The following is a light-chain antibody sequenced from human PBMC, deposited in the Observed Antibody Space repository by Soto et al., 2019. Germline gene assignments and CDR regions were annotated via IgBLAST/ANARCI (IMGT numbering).Light chain of an antibody. CDR1: QSVGSNY. Sequence: EIVVTQSPDTLSLSPGERATLSCRASQSVGSNYLAWYQQKFGQAPRLLIYGASSRATGIPDRFSGSGSGTDFTLTISRLEPEDFAVYYCQQYGSSPYTFGQGTKLEIK. CDR3: QQYGSSPYT. V-gene: IGKV3-20*01. J-gene: IGKJ2*01. CDR2: GAS.